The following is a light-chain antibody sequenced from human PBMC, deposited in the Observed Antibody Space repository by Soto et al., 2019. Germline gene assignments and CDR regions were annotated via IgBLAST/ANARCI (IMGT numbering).Light chain of an antibody. Sequence: EIVMTHSPATLSVSPGERATLSCRASQSFSSNLAWCQQKPGQAPRLLIYGASTRATGVPARFSGSGSGTEFTLTISSLQSEDFAVYYCQQYNNWPRTFGQGTRLEIK. V-gene: IGKV3-15*01. J-gene: IGKJ5*01. CDR1: QSFSSN. CDR3: QQYNNWPRT. CDR2: GAS.